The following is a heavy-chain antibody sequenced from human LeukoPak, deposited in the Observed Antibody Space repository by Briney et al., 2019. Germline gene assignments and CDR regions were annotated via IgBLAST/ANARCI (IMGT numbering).Heavy chain of an antibody. CDR1: GFTFSSYS. CDR3: AREMDTMMGYYYYGMDV. J-gene: IGHJ6*02. D-gene: IGHD3-22*01. V-gene: IGHV3-21*01. CDR2: ISSSSSYI. Sequence: KPGGSLRLSCAASGFTFSSYSMTWVRQAPGKGLEWVSSISSSSSYIYYADSVKGRFTISRDNAKNSLYLQMNSLRAEDTAVYYCAREMDTMMGYYYYGMDVWGQGTTVTVSS.